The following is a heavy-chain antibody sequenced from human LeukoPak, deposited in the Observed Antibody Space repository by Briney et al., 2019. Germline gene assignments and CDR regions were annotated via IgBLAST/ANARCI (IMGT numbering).Heavy chain of an antibody. V-gene: IGHV4-39*01. J-gene: IGHJ4*02. CDR2: IYYSGST. CDR1: GGSISSSSYY. Sequence: SETLSLTCTVSGGSISSSSYYWGWIRQPPGKGLEWIGSIYYSGSTYYNPSLKSRVTISVDTSKNQFSLKLSSVTAADTAVYYCATAPMRYYDYVWGRYRPSGCFDYWGQGTLVTVSS. D-gene: IGHD3-16*02. CDR3: ATAPMRYYDYVWGRYRPSGCFDY.